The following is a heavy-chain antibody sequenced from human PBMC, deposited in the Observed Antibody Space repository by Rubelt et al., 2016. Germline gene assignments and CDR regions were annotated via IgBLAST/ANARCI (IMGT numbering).Heavy chain of an antibody. D-gene: IGHD6-19*01. CDR1: GGSISSSSYY. CDR2: IYYSGST. J-gene: IGHJ4*02. CDR3: ARVPSRRGVAGIED. V-gene: IGHV4-39*01. Sequence: QLQLQESGPGLVKPSETLSLTCTVSGGSISSSSYYWGWIRQPPGKGLEWLGSIYYSGSTYYNPSLKCRVTISVDTSKNQFSLTLSSVTAADTAVYYCARVPSRRGVAGIEDWGQGTLVTVSS.